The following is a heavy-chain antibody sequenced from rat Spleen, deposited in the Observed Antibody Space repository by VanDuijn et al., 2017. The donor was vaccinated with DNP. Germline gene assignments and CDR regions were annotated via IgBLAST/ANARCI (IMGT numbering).Heavy chain of an antibody. V-gene: IGHV1-43*01. J-gene: IGHJ3*01. CDR1: GYTFTRYY. CDR3: ARSWVGVRGIWFAF. Sequence: QVQLQQSGAELAKPGSSVKISCKASGYTFTRYYTRWIKQTTGQGLEYIGHIYTGSGGTNYNEKFKGKATLTVDKSSNTAFMQLSSLTPDDSAVYYCARSWVGVRGIWFAFWGQGTLVTVSS. CDR2: IYTGSGGT. D-gene: IGHD4-3*01.